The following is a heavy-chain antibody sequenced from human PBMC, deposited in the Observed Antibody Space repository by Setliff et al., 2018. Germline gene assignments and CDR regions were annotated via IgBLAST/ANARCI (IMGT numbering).Heavy chain of an antibody. V-gene: IGHV4-31*03. Sequence: NPSETLSLTCTVSGGSISRGDYYWSWIRQHPGKGLEWIGYIYYSGSTYYNPSLKSRVTISVDTSKNQFSLKLSPVTAADTAVYYCAGEDFDYWGQGTLVTVSS. CDR3: AGEDFDY. J-gene: IGHJ4*02. CDR2: IYYSGST. CDR1: GGSISRGDYY.